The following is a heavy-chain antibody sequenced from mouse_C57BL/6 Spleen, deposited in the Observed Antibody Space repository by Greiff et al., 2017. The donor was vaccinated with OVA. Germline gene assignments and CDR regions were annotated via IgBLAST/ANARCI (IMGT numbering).Heavy chain of an antibody. Sequence: EVQLVESGGDLVKPGGSLKLSCAASGFTFSSYGMSWVRQTPDKRLEWVATISSGGSYTYYPDIVKGRFTISRDNAKNTLYLQMSSLKSEDTAMYYCASPYGNYFAYWGQGTLVTVSA. CDR2: ISSGGSYT. D-gene: IGHD2-1*01. J-gene: IGHJ3*01. V-gene: IGHV5-6*01. CDR1: GFTFSSYG. CDR3: ASPYGNYFAY.